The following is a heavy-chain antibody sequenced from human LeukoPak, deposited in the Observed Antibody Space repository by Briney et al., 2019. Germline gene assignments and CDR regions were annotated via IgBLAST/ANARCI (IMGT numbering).Heavy chain of an antibody. CDR3: ARGLLPDAFDI. CDR2: IYTSGST. Sequence: SETLSLTCTVSGYSISSGYYWGWIRQPPGKGLEWIGSIYTSGSTNYNPSPKSRVTMSVDTSKNQFSLKLSSVTAADTAVYYCARGLLPDAFDIWGQGTMVTVSS. CDR1: GYSISSGYY. V-gene: IGHV4-38-2*02. J-gene: IGHJ3*02. D-gene: IGHD3-22*01.